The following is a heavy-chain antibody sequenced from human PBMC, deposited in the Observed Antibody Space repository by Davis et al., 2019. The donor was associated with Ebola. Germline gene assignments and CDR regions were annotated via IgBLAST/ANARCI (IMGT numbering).Heavy chain of an antibody. J-gene: IGHJ4*02. Sequence: PGGSLRLSCAASGFTCSSYAMHWVRQAPGKGLEWVAVISYDGSNKYYADSVKGRFTISRDNSKNTLYLQMNSLRAEDTAVYYCARVYSYGYSPDYWGQGTLVTVSS. CDR2: ISYDGSNK. D-gene: IGHD5-18*01. CDR3: ARVYSYGYSPDY. CDR1: GFTCSSYA. V-gene: IGHV3-30-3*01.